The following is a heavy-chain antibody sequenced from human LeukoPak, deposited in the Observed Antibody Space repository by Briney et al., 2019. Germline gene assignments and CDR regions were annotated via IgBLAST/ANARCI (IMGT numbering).Heavy chain of an antibody. CDR3: ARTGARVVPAATFDY. Sequence: PSETLSLTCAVSGGSLSSSNWWSWGRQPPGKGLAWIGEIYHSGSTNYNPSLKSRVTISVDKSKNQFSLKLSSVTAADTAVYYCARTGARVVPAATFDYWGQGTLVTVSS. CDR2: IYHSGST. D-gene: IGHD2-2*01. CDR1: GGSLSSSNW. V-gene: IGHV4-4*02. J-gene: IGHJ4*02.